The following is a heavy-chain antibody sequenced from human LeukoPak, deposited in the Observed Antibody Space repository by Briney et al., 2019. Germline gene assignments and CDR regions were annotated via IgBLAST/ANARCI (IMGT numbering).Heavy chain of an antibody. CDR2: ISSSSSYI. Sequence: GRSLRLSCAASGFTFSSYSMTRVRQAPGKGLEWVSSISSSSSYIYYADSVKGRFTISRDNAKNSLYLQMNSLRAEDTAVYYCARSQVLVRGVIITGLADYYYYYGMDVWGQGTTVTVSS. CDR3: ARSQVLVRGVIITGLADYYYYYGMDV. V-gene: IGHV3-21*01. D-gene: IGHD3-10*01. CDR1: GFTFSSYS. J-gene: IGHJ6*02.